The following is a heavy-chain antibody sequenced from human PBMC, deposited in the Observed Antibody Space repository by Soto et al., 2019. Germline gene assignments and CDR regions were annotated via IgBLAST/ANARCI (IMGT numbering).Heavy chain of an antibody. V-gene: IGHV2-26*03. Sequence: QVTLKESGPELVRATETLTLTCSISGFSLATGRLGVSWIRQPPGKALEWLAHIFSNNERSYSVSLQDRLSTSADIPKGEVVFTMTNVGPVDTATYYCARLVADSSFYYYGLDVWGPGASVTVS. J-gene: IGHJ6*02. CDR1: GFSLATGRLG. CDR3: ARLVADSSFYYYGLDV. D-gene: IGHD2-21*02. CDR2: IFSNNER.